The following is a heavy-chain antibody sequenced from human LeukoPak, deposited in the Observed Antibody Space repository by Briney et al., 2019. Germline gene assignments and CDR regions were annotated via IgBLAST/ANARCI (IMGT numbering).Heavy chain of an antibody. J-gene: IGHJ4*02. CDR3: ARYSGSYYFDY. V-gene: IGHV4-31*03. CDR1: GGSISSGGYY. D-gene: IGHD6-6*01. Sequence: SETLSLTCTVFGGSISSGGYYWSWIRQHPGKGLEWIGYIYYSGSTYYNPSLKSRLTISVDTSKNQFSLKLSSVTAADTAVYYCARYSGSYYFDYWGQGTLVTVSS. CDR2: IYYSGST.